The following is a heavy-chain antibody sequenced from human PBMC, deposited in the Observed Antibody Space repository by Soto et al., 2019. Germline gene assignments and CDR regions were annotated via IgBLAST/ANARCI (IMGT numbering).Heavy chain of an antibody. Sequence: QVQLVQSGAEVKKPGASVKFSCRASGYILTDYYMHWVRQAPGQGLEWVAWIKPNNGDTKYAQNFQGRGTMTRDTSTSTVDMGLSRLRSDDTAVYYCARSSGSYSYYGMDVWGQGTTVTVSS. J-gene: IGHJ6*02. CDR3: ARSSGSYSYYGMDV. V-gene: IGHV1-2*02. D-gene: IGHD1-26*01. CDR1: GYILTDYY. CDR2: IKPNNGDT.